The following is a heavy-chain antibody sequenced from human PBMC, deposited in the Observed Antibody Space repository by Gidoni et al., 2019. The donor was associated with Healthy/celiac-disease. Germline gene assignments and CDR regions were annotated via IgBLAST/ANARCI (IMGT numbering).Heavy chain of an antibody. CDR1: GFTFSSYA. Sequence: QVQLVESGGGVVQPGRSLRPSCAASGFTFSSYAMHWVRQAPGKGLEWVAVISYDGSNKYYADSVKGRFTISRDNSKNTLYLQMNSLRAEDTAVYYCARDWGVIKVGMTTVTIGPTADYWGQGTLVTVSS. J-gene: IGHJ4*02. V-gene: IGHV3-30*01. CDR3: ARDWGVIKVGMTTVTIGPTADY. CDR2: ISYDGSNK. D-gene: IGHD4-17*01.